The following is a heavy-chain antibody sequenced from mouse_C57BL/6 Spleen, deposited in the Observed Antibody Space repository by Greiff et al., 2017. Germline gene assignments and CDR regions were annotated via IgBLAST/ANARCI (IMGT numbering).Heavy chain of an antibody. V-gene: IGHV1-80*01. CDR2: IYPGDGAT. J-gene: IGHJ1*03. CDR3: ARGDYYGSIHWYFDV. CDR1: GYAFSSYW. D-gene: IGHD1-1*01. Sequence: VQLQQSGAELVKPGASVKISCKASGYAFSSYWMNWVKQRPGKGLEWIGQIYPGDGATNYNGKFKGKATLTADKSSSTAYMQLSSLTSEDSAVYFCARGDYYGSIHWYFDVWGTGTTVTVSS.